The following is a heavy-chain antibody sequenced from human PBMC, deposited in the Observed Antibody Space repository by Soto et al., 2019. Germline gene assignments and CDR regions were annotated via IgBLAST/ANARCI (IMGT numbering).Heavy chain of an antibody. D-gene: IGHD2-8*01. CDR3: ARDLTLYETDGFSWDDAFDI. V-gene: IGHV4-30-2*01. Sequence: SGTXSLTCSFSGFSLIIRSYSLSWIRQPPGNVLEWIGFIYQSGSTYYNPSLKSRVNMSLDRPKNQFSLKMSSVTAADTAVYYCARDLTLYETDGFSWDDAFDISGNGTMVTVSS. J-gene: IGHJ3*02. CDR2: IYQSGST. CDR1: GFSLIIRSYS.